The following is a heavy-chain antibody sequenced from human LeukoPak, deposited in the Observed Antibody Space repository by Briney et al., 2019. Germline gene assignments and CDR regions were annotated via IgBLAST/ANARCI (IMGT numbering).Heavy chain of an antibody. J-gene: IGHJ4*02. D-gene: IGHD2-15*01. V-gene: IGHV3-23*01. CDR3: ARGYCSGGSCFQFFDY. CDR2: ISGSGGST. CDR1: GFTFSSYG. Sequence: GGSLRLSCAASGFTFSSYGMIWVRQAPGKGLEWVSGISGSGGSTYLADSVKGRFTISRDNSKNTLYLQMNSLRAEDTAVYYCARGYCSGGSCFQFFDYWGQGTLVTVSS.